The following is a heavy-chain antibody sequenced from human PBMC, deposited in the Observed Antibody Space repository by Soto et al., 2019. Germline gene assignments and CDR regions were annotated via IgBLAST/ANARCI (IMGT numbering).Heavy chain of an antibody. V-gene: IGHV5-10-1*01. Sequence: LGESLKISCKGSGYSFTSYWIGWMRQMPGKGLEWMGRIDPSDSYTNYSPSFQGHVTISADKSISTAYLQWSSLKASDTAMYYCARGGCSSTRCNSYYYYGMDVWGQGTTVTVSS. CDR1: GYSFTSYW. D-gene: IGHD2-2*01. CDR2: IDPSDSYT. CDR3: ARGGCSSTRCNSYYYYGMDV. J-gene: IGHJ6*02.